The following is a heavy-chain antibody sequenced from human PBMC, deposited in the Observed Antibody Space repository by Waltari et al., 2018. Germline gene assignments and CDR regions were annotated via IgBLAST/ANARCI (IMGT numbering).Heavy chain of an antibody. CDR3: ARIYLDDYSIDFGY. D-gene: IGHD4-4*01. J-gene: IGHJ4*02. Sequence: QLQLQESGPGLVRPSETLSLTCTVSGGSISSSSYYWGWIRQPPGKGLEWIGSIYYSGGTYYTPSLKSRVTISVDTSKNQFSLKLSSVTAADTAVYYCARIYLDDYSIDFGYWGQGTLVTVSS. V-gene: IGHV4-39*01. CDR2: IYYSGGT. CDR1: GGSISSSSYY.